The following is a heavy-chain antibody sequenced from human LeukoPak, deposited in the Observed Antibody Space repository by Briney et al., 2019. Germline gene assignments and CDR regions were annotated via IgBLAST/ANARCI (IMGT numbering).Heavy chain of an antibody. CDR2: INTNTGSP. CDR3: ARDGGGTYYFYFAC. V-gene: IGHV7-4-1*02. Sequence: ASVKVSCKASGYTFTSYAMNWVRQAPGHGLKWMGWINTNTGSPTYAPGSTGRFVFPLDTSDRTAYLQISSLKAEDTAIYYCARDGGGTYYFYFACWGQGTLVTVSS. D-gene: IGHD1-26*01. CDR1: GYTFTSYA. J-gene: IGHJ4*02.